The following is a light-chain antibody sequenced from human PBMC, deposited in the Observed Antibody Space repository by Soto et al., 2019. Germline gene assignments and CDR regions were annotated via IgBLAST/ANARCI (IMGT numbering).Light chain of an antibody. CDR1: QSVSSSS. V-gene: IGKV3D-20*02. Sequence: ENVLTQSPGTLSLSPGERASLFCRASQSVSSSSLAWYQQKPGQAPRLLMYGASSRATGIPDRFSGSGSGTDFTLTIRTLEPEDFAVYYCQQHSHWPPWTFGQGTKVDIK. CDR3: QQHSHWPPWT. J-gene: IGKJ1*01. CDR2: GAS.